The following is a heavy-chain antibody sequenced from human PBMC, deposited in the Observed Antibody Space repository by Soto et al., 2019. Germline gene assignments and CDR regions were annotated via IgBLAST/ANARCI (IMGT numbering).Heavy chain of an antibody. CDR1: GFTSSDYY. D-gene: IGHD2-8*02. Sequence: GWSLRLSCEASGFTSSDYYMSWIRQAPGKGLEWLSCITPGDTTLYYADSVKGRFTISRDNAKQSVYLQMNSMRAEETAVYYSARDGVYWAALDYYGMDVWGQGTTVTGSS. CDR3: ARDGVYWAALDYYGMDV. J-gene: IGHJ6*02. CDR2: ITPGDTTL. V-gene: IGHV3-11*01.